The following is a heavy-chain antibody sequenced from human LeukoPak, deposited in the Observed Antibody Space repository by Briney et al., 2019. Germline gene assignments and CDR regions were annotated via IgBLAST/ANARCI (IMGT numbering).Heavy chain of an antibody. CDR2: ISYDGSNK. Sequence: PGGSLRLSCAASGFTFSSYAMSWVRQAPGKGLEWVAVISYDGSNKYYADSVKGRFTISRDNSKNTLYLQMNSLRAEDTAVYYCAIQVVGIFDYWGQGTLVTVSS. J-gene: IGHJ4*02. D-gene: IGHD2-21*01. CDR3: AIQVVGIFDY. CDR1: GFTFSSYA. V-gene: IGHV3-30-3*01.